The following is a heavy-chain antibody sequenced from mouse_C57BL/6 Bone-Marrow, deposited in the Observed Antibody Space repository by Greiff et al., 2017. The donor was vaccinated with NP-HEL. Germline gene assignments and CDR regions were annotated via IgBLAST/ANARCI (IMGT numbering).Heavy chain of an antibody. J-gene: IGHJ2*01. D-gene: IGHD2-2*01. CDR1: GFTFSDYG. V-gene: IGHV5-17*01. CDR3: ARGDGLRQNY. Sequence: EVKLVESGGGLVKPGGSLKLSCAASGFTFSDYGMHWVRQAPEKGLEWVAYISSGSSTIYYADTVKGRFTISRDNAKNTLFLQMTSLRSEDTAMYYCARGDGLRQNYWGQGTTLTVSS. CDR2: ISSGSSTI.